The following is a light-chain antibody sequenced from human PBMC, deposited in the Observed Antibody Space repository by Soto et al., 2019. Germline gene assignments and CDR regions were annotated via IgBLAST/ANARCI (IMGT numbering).Light chain of an antibody. Sequence: IVLPQSPGTLPLFALERATLSCKVCQSVSSIYVAWSQQKPGQAPSLLIYGASSRGTGMLDRFSGSESGTAFTLTVSVLEPGGFAVYYCQQYGSSPLSFGGGAKVDIK. V-gene: IGKV3-20*01. J-gene: IGKJ4*01. CDR1: QSVSSIY. CDR2: GAS. CDR3: QQYGSSPLS.